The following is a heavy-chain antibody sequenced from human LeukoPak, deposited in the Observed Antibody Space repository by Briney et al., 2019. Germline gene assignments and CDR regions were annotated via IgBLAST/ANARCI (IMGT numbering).Heavy chain of an antibody. J-gene: IGHJ3*02. CDR3: ARVPGRSGSYPAEAMEAFDI. Sequence: GGSLRLSCAASGFTLSDYYMSWIRQAPGKGLERVSYISSSGSTIYYADSVKGRFTISRDNAKNSLYLQMNSLRAEDTAVYYCARVPGRSGSYPAEAMEAFDIWGQGTMVTVSS. CDR2: ISSSGSTI. CDR1: GFTLSDYY. V-gene: IGHV3-11*01. D-gene: IGHD1-26*01.